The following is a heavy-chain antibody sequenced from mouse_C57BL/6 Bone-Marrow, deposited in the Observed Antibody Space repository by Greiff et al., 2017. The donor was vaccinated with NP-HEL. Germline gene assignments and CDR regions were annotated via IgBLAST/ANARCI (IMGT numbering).Heavy chain of an antibody. J-gene: IGHJ3*01. D-gene: IGHD2-1*01. Sequence: QVQLQQPGAELVRPGSSVKLSCKASGYTFTSYWMHWVKQRPIQGLEWIGNIDPSDSETPYNQKFKDKATLTVDKSSITAYMQLSSLTSEDSAVYYGARSGNYGLFAYWGQGTLVTVSA. CDR3: ARSGNYGLFAY. CDR1: GYTFTSYW. V-gene: IGHV1-52*01. CDR2: IDPSDSET.